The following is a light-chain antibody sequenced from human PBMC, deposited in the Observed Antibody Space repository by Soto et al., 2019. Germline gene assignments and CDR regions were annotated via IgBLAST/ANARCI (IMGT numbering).Light chain of an antibody. V-gene: IGKV3-20*01. CDR2: GAS. Sequence: EIVLTQSPGTLSLSPGERVTLSCRASQSVSSGYLAWYQQKPGQAPRLLIYGASSRATGIPDRFSGSGSGTDFTLTISRLEPEDFAVYFCQQYGSSPRTFGQGTKVEIK. J-gene: IGKJ1*01. CDR1: QSVSSGY. CDR3: QQYGSSPRT.